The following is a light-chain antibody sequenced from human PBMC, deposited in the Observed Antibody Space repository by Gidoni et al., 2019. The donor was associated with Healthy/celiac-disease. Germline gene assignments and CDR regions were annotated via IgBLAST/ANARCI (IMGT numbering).Light chain of an antibody. Sequence: DIPVTQSPSSLSASVGDRVTITCQASPDISNYLNWYQQKPGKAPKLLIDDASNLETGVPSRFSGSASGTDFTFTISSLPPEDIATYYCQQYDNLLTFGGXTKVEIK. CDR2: DAS. V-gene: IGKV1-33*01. J-gene: IGKJ4*01. CDR1: PDISNY. CDR3: QQYDNLLT.